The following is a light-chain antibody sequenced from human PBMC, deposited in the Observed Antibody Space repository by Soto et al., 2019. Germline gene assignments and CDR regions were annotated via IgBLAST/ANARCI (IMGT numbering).Light chain of an antibody. J-gene: IGKJ4*01. CDR2: DAS. Sequence: EIVLTQSPDTLSVSPGERATLSCRASQSISRTLAWYQQKSGQPPRLLIYDASTRATCCPARFSGSGSGTEFTLTISSLQSEDFAVYYCQQYNNWPLTFGGGTTVEIK. V-gene: IGKV3D-15*01. CDR3: QQYNNWPLT. CDR1: QSISRT.